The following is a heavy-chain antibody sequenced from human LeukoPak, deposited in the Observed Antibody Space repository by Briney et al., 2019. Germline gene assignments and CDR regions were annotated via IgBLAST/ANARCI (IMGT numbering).Heavy chain of an antibody. CDR3: ARHPLYYDILTGYYSQGTDY. D-gene: IGHD3-9*01. CDR1: GGSISSSSYY. Sequence: SETLSLTCTVSGGSISSSSYYWGWIRQPPGKGLEWIGSIYYSGSTYYNPSLKSRVTISVDTSKNQFSLKLSSVPAADTAVYYCARHPLYYDILTGYYSQGTDYWGQGTLVTVSS. CDR2: IYYSGST. V-gene: IGHV4-39*01. J-gene: IGHJ4*02.